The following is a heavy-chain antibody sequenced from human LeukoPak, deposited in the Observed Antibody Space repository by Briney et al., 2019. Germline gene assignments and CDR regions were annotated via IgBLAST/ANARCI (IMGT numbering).Heavy chain of an antibody. V-gene: IGHV1-18*01. J-gene: IGHJ6*04. CDR2: ISAYNGNT. D-gene: IGHD3-3*01. Sequence: GASVKVSCKASGYTFTSYGISWVRQAPGQGLEWMGWISAYNGNTNYAQKLQGRVTMTTDTSTSTAYMELRSLRSDDTAVYYCARGLTDFWSGYYMDVWGKGTTVTASS. CDR1: GYTFTSYG. CDR3: ARGLTDFWSGYYMDV.